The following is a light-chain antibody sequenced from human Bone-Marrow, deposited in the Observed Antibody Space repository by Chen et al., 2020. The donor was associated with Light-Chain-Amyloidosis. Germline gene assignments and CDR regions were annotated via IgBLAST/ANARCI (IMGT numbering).Light chain of an antibody. CDR2: DDS. J-gene: IGLJ3*02. Sequence: SYVLTQPSSVSVAPGQTATIACGGNNIGSTSVHWYQQPPGQAPLLVVYDDSDRPSGIPGRLSGSNSGTTATLTISRVEAGDEADYYCQVWDRSSDRPVFGGGTKLTVL. CDR3: QVWDRSSDRPV. CDR1: NIGSTS. V-gene: IGLV3-21*02.